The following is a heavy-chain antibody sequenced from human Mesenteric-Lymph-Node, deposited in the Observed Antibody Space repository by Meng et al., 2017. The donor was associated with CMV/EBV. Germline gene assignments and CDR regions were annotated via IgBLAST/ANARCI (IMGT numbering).Heavy chain of an antibody. CDR3: ASWPAMANSEN. D-gene: IGHD5-18*01. J-gene: IGHJ4*02. V-gene: IGHV4-31*02. CDR2: IYYSGST. Sequence: YWIGWLRQHPGKGLEWIGYIYYSGSTYYNPSLKSRVTISVDTSKNQFSLKLSSVTAADTAVYYCASWPAMANSENWGQGTLVTVSS. CDR1: Y.